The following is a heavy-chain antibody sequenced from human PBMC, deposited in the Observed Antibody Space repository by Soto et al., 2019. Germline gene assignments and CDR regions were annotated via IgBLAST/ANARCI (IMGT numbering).Heavy chain of an antibody. CDR1: GFTFSIYA. J-gene: IGHJ4*02. Sequence: HPGGSLRLSCSASGFTFSIYAMHWVRQAPGKGLEYVSSISTNGGSTHYADSVNGRFTISRDNSKNTQYLQMSSLRADDTAVYYCVKGEYYYDSSGYYPFDYWGQGT. CDR2: ISTNGGST. V-gene: IGHV3-64D*06. D-gene: IGHD3-22*01. CDR3: VKGEYYYDSSGYYPFDY.